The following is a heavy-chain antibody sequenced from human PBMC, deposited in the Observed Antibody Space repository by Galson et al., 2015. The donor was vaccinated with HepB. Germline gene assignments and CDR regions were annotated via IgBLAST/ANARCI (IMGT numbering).Heavy chain of an antibody. J-gene: IGHJ4*02. D-gene: IGHD3-16*01. V-gene: IGHV3-30-3*01. CDR2: LSSDGGTK. CDR3: ARETRRVAGDLDY. CDR1: GFTFNGHS. Sequence: SLRLSCAASGFTFNGHSMHWVRQAPGKGLDWVAVLSSDGGTKFYADSVKGRFIISRDNSKHTVYLEMDSLRAEDTAVYYCARETRRVAGDLDYWGQGTLVIVS.